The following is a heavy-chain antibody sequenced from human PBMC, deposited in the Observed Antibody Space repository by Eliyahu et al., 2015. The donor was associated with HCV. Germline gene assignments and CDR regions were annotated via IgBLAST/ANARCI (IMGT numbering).Heavy chain of an antibody. D-gene: IGHD6-19*01. V-gene: IGHV3-74*01. CDR2: XYXDGSRK. CDR3: ARGGLGSSGYVDS. Sequence: EVQLVESGGVLVQPGGSLKLSCAGSGFTFGYHWMPWVRQAPGKGLEWVSRXYXDGSRKDYAXSVXGRXIISRDNAKSXLSLQMNSLTAEDTAVYYCARGGLGSSGYVDSWGQGTLVTVSS. J-gene: IGHJ4*02. CDR1: GFTFGYHW.